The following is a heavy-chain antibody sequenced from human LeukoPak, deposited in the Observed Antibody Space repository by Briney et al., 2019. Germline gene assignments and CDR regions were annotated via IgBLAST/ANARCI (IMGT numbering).Heavy chain of an antibody. V-gene: IGHV3-23*01. CDR2: ISGSGGST. D-gene: IGHD3-22*01. CDR1: GFTFSSYA. J-gene: IGHJ4*02. CDR3: VRDWGYDSSGYWQKYFDT. Sequence: GGSLRLSCAASGFTFSSYAMSWVRQAPGKGLEWVSAISGSGGSTYYADSVKGRFTISRDNSKNTLYLQTNSLRAEDTAVYYCVRDWGYDSSGYWQKYFDTWGQGTLVTASS.